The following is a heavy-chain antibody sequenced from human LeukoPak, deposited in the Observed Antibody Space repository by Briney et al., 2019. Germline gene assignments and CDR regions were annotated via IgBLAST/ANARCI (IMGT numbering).Heavy chain of an antibody. V-gene: IGHV4-34*01. J-gene: IGHJ5*02. D-gene: IGHD3-10*01. Sequence: PSETLSLTCAVYGGSFSGYYWSWIRQPPGKGLEWIGEINHSGSTNYNPSLKSRVTISVDTSKNQFSLKLSSVTAADTAVYYCAVMVRGASHWFDPWGQGTLVTVSS. CDR3: AVMVRGASHWFDP. CDR2: INHSGST. CDR1: GGSFSGYY.